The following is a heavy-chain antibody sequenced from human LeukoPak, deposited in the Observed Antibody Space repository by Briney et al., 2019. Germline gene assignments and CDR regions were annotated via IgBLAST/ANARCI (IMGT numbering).Heavy chain of an antibody. V-gene: IGHV3-21*01. J-gene: IGHJ4*02. CDR2: ISSSSSYI. CDR3: ARRVYSSSSFDY. D-gene: IGHD6-13*01. CDR1: GFTFSSYS. Sequence: KSGGSLRLSCAASGFTFSSYSMNWVRQAPGKGLEWVSSISSSSSYIYYADSVKGRFTISGDNAKNSLYLQMNSLRAEDTAVYYCARRVYSSSSFDYWGQGTLVTVSS.